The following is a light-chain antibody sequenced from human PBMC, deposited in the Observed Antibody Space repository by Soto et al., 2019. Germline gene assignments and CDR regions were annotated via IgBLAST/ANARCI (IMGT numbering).Light chain of an antibody. CDR3: QQYGSSPPRT. CDR1: QSVSNDF. J-gene: IGKJ1*01. Sequence: EIVLTQSPCILSLSPGERATLSCRASQSVSNDFLAWYQQKPGQAPRLLIYGASTRATDVPDRFSGSGSGADFTLSSSRLEPEDFAVYYCQQYGSSPPRTFGQGTKVEMK. V-gene: IGKV3-20*01. CDR2: GAS.